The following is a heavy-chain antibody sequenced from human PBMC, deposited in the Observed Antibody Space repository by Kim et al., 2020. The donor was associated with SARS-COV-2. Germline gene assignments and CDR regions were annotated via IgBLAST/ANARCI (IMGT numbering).Heavy chain of an antibody. Sequence: GGSLRLSCTASGFTFGDYAMSWVRQAPGKGLEWVGFIRSKAYGGTTEYAASVKGRFTISRDDSKSIAYLQMNSLKTEDTAVYYCTRDDYGDYGGVDYWGQGTLVTVSS. J-gene: IGHJ4*02. CDR2: IRSKAYGGTT. CDR1: GFTFGDYA. V-gene: IGHV3-49*04. D-gene: IGHD4-17*01. CDR3: TRDDYGDYGGVDY.